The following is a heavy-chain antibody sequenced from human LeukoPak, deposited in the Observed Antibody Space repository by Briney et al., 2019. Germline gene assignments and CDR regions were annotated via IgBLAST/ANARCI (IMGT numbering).Heavy chain of an antibody. J-gene: IGHJ6*03. Sequence: SVKVSCKASGGTFSSYAISWVRQAPGQGLEWMGRIIPIFGTANYAQKFQGGVTITTDESTSTAYMELSSLRSEDTAVYYCARTHIVVVTANYYMDVWGKGTTVTVSS. CDR2: IIPIFGTA. CDR3: ARTHIVVVTANYYMDV. CDR1: GGTFSSYA. V-gene: IGHV1-69*05. D-gene: IGHD2-21*02.